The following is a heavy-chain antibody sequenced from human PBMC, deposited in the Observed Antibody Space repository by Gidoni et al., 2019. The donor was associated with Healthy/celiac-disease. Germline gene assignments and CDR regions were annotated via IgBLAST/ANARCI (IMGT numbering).Heavy chain of an antibody. CDR3: ARDEEYYDYVWGSYRYAFDI. CDR1: GVTFSRYA. D-gene: IGHD3-16*02. CDR2: IIPIFGTA. Sequence: QVQLVQSGAAVKQPGSAVKGACKASGVTFSRYASSRVRPAPGQGLEWIGGIIPIFGTANYAQKFQGRVTITADESTSTAYLELSILRSEDTAVYYCARDEEYYDYVWGSYRYAFDIWGQGTMVTVSS. J-gene: IGHJ3*02. V-gene: IGHV1-69*01.